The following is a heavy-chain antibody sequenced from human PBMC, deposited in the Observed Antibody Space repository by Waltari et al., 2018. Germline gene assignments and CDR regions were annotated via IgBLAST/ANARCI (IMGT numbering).Heavy chain of an antibody. J-gene: IGHJ2*01. D-gene: IGHD6-6*01. CDR2: INTDTGNT. Sequence: QVQLVQSGSELKEPGASVKISCQASGYTFTNYPLNWVRQAPGQGLEWMGWINTDTGNTTYAQGFTGRFVFSLDTSVSTAYLQISSLKAEDTAVYYCARKVGDTSSAWYFDLWGRGSLVTVSS. CDR1: GYTFTNYP. V-gene: IGHV7-4-1*02. CDR3: ARKVGDTSSAWYFDL.